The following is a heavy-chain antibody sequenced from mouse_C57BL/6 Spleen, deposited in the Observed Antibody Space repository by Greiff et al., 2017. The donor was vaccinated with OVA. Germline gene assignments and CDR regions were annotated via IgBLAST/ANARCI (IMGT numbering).Heavy chain of an antibody. J-gene: IGHJ2*01. CDR3: TRRGGNYVDY. V-gene: IGHV1-15*01. Sequence: VHLVESGAELVRPGASVTLSCKASGYTFTDYEMHWVKQTPVHGLEWIGAIDPETGGTAYNQKFKGKAILTADKSSSTAYMELRSLTSEDSAVYYCTRRGGNYVDYWGQGTTLTVSS. CDR1: GYTFTDYE. CDR2: IDPETGGT.